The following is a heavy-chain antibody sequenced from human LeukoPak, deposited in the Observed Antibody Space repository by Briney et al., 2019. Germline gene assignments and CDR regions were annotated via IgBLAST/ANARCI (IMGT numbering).Heavy chain of an antibody. V-gene: IGHV3-23*01. CDR3: AKDTYYYDSSGYSYRD. Sequence: GGSLRLSCAASGFTFSSYAMSWVRQAPGKGLEWGSAISGSGGSAYYADSVKGRFTISRDNPKTPLYLQMTSLRAEDTAVYYCAKDTYYYDSSGYSYRDWGQGTLVTVSS. CDR1: GFTFSSYA. J-gene: IGHJ4*02. D-gene: IGHD3-22*01. CDR2: ISGSGGSA.